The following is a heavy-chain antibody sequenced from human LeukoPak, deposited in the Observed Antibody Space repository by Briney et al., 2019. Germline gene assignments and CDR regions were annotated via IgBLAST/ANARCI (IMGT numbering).Heavy chain of an antibody. CDR2: INHSGRT. CDR3: ARGLVVPAATRFDP. Sequence: SETLSLTCAVYGGSFSGYYWSWIRQPPGKGLEWIGEINHSGRTNYNPSLKSRVTISVDTSKNQFSLKLSSVTVEDTAVYYCARGLVVPAATRFDPWGQGTLVTVSS. D-gene: IGHD2-2*01. CDR1: GGSFSGYY. V-gene: IGHV4-34*01. J-gene: IGHJ5*02.